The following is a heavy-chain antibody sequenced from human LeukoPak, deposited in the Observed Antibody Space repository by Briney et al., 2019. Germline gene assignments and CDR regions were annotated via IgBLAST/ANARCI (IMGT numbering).Heavy chain of an antibody. Sequence: GGSLRLSCAASGFTFSNVWMSWVRQVPGKGLEWVGRIRRKTDGETTDHAAPVKGRFTISRDDSKNTLYLQMNSLKAEDTAVYYCVTDLVIKGYFDYWGQGALVTVSS. D-gene: IGHD2-21*01. V-gene: IGHV3-15*01. J-gene: IGHJ4*02. CDR3: VTDLVIKGYFDY. CDR1: GFTFSNVW. CDR2: IRRKTDGETT.